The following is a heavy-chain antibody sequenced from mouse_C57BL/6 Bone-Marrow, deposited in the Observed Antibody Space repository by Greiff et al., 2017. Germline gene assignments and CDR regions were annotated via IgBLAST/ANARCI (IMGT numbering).Heavy chain of an antibody. CDR2: IYPGDGDT. Sequence: QVQLQQSGAELVKPGASVKISCKASGYAFSSYWMNWVKQRPGKGLEWIGQIYPGDGDTNYNGKFKGKATLTADKSSSTAYMQLSSLTSEDSAVYFCAAIYYGNWYLDVWGTGTTVTVSS. CDR1: GYAFSSYW. J-gene: IGHJ1*03. D-gene: IGHD2-1*01. CDR3: AAIYYGNWYLDV. V-gene: IGHV1-80*01.